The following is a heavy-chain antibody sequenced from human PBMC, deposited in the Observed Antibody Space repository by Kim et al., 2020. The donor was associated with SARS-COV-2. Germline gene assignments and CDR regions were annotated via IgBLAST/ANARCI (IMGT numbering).Heavy chain of an antibody. Sequence: GPANYAQKFQGRFTITADESTSTAYMELSSLRSEDTAVYYCARDQDYGDYWGQGTLVTVSS. CDR3: ARDQDYGDY. V-gene: IGHV1-69*01. CDR2: GPA. J-gene: IGHJ4*02.